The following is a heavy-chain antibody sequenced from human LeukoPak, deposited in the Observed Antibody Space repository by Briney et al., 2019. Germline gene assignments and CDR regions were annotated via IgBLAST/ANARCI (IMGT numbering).Heavy chain of an antibody. CDR1: GFTFSSYE. CDR2: ISSSGSTI. Sequence: GGSLRPSCAASGFTFSSYEMNWVRQAPGKGLEWVSYISSSGSTIYYADSVKGRFTISRDNAKNSLYLQMNSLRAEDTAVYYCARLWAAAAAFDYWGQGTLVTVSS. J-gene: IGHJ4*02. CDR3: ARLWAAAAAFDY. D-gene: IGHD6-13*01. V-gene: IGHV3-48*03.